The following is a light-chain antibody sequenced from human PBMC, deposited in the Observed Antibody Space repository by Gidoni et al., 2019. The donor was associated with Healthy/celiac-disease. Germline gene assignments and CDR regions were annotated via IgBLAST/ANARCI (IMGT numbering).Light chain of an antibody. V-gene: IGKV3-11*01. CDR1: QSVSSY. CDR3: QQRSNWPRNT. J-gene: IGKJ2*01. Sequence: EIVLTQSPATLSLSPGESATLSCRASQSVSSYLAWYQQKPGQAPRLLIYDASNRATDIPARFSGSGSGTDFTLTISSLEPEDFAVYYCQQRSNWPRNTFGQGTKLEIK. CDR2: DAS.